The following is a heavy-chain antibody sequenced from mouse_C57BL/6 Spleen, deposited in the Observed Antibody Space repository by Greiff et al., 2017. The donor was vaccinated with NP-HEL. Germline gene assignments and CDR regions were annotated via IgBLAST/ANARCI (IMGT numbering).Heavy chain of an antibody. V-gene: IGHV5-17*01. CDR1: GFTFSDYG. CDR3: AVGYYSYYFDY. D-gene: IGHD2-3*01. J-gene: IGHJ2*01. Sequence: DVKLVESGGGLVKPGGSLKLSCAASGFTFSDYGMHWVRQAPEKGLEWVAYISSGSSTIYYADTVKGRFTISRDNAKNTLFLQMTSLRSEDTAMYYCAVGYYSYYFDYWGQGTTLTVSS. CDR2: ISSGSSTI.